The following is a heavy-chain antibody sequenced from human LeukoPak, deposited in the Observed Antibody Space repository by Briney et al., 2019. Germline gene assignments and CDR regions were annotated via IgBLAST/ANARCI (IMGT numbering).Heavy chain of an antibody. CDR2: IDYSGST. D-gene: IGHD3-22*01. CDR3: ARGFGYDSTGYRAFDI. J-gene: IGHJ3*02. Sequence: PSETLSLTCTVSGGSISTYYWNWIRQPPGKGLECIGYIDYSGSTNYNPSLKSRVAISVDTSKNHFSLKLSSVTAADTAVYYRARGFGYDSTGYRAFDIWGQGTMVTVSS. V-gene: IGHV4-59*01. CDR1: GGSISTYY.